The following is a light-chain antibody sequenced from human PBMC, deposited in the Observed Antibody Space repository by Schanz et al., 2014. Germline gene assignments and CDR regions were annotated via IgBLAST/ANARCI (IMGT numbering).Light chain of an antibody. Sequence: DIVMTQSPATLSVSPGERATLSCRASQSVNSDLAWYQQKPGQAPRLLIYCASTRATGIPARFSGSGSGTEFTLTISSLQSEDCAVYYCQQYGSSPPTFGPGTKVDFK. CDR1: QSVNSD. V-gene: IGKV3D-15*01. J-gene: IGKJ3*01. CDR3: QQYGSSPPT. CDR2: CAS.